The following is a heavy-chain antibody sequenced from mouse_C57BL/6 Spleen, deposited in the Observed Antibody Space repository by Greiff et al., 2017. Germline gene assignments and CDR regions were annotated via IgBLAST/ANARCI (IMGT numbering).Heavy chain of an antibody. J-gene: IGHJ3*01. D-gene: IGHD2-4*01. CDR1: GYTFTSYW. Sequence: VQLQQPGAELVRPGSSVKLSCKASGYTFTSYWMHWVKQRPIQGLEWIGNIDPSDSETHYNQKFKDKATLTVDKSSSTAYMQLSSLTSEDSAVYYCARGDYLRAWFAYWGQGTLVTVSA. CDR2: IDPSDSET. V-gene: IGHV1-52*01. CDR3: ARGDYLRAWFAY.